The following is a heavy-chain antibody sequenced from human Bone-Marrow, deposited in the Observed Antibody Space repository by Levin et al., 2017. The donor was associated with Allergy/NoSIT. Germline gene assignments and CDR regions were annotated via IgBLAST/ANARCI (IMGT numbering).Heavy chain of an antibody. CDR1: GFPFSNYA. V-gene: IGHV3-30*18. CDR2: ISYDGFNK. Sequence: SCTPSGFPFSNYAIHWVRQAPGKGPEWVAHISYDGFNKRYSDSVKGRFTISRDNSKNTVFLQMNSLTTEDTALYYCAKEEVAFHLWGQGTMVVVS. CDR3: AKEEVAFHL. J-gene: IGHJ3*01.